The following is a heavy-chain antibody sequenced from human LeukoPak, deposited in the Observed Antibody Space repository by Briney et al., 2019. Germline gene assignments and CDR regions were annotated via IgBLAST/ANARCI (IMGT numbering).Heavy chain of an antibody. V-gene: IGHV3-21*01. Sequence: GGSLRLSCAASGFTFSSYSMNWVRQAPGKGLEWVSSISSSSYIYYADSVKGRFTISRDNAKNSLYLQMNSLRAEDTAVYYCARDYGSGSYCFDYWGQGTLVTVSS. J-gene: IGHJ4*02. D-gene: IGHD3-10*01. CDR1: GFTFSSYS. CDR3: ARDYGSGSYCFDY. CDR2: ISSSSYI.